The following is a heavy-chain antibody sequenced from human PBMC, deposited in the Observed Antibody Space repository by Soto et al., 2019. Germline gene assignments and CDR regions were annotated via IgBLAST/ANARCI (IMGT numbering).Heavy chain of an antibody. V-gene: IGHV4-61*08. CDR2: IYYSGST. Sequence: XAILSLTCTVSGGSFSSDAYYWSWIRQPPGKGLEWIGYIYYSGSTNYNPSLKSRVTISVDTSKNQFSLRLSSVTAADTAVYYCARAGGYSGYDSWSWFDPWAQGSLVTVSS. CDR3: ARAGGYSGYDSWSWFDP. J-gene: IGHJ5*02. CDR1: GGSFSSDAYY. D-gene: IGHD5-12*01.